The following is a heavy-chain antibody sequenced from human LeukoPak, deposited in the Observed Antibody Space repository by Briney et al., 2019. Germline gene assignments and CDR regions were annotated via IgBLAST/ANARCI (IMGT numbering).Heavy chain of an antibody. V-gene: IGHV3-30*18. D-gene: IGHD2-2*01. J-gene: IGHJ4*02. CDR3: AKDRPLPGDY. CDR1: GFTFSSYG. CDR2: ISYDGSNK. Sequence: GRSLRLSCAASGFTFSSYGMHWVRQAPGKGLEWVAVISYDGSNKYYADSVKGRFTISRDNSKNTLYLQMNSLRAEDTAVYYCAKDRPLPGDYWGQGTLVTVSS.